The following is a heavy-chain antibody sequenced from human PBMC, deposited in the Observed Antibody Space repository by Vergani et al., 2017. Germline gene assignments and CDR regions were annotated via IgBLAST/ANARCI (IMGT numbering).Heavy chain of an antibody. Sequence: EVQLVESGGGLVKPGGSLRLSCAASGFTFSSYSMNWVRQAPGKGLEWVSSISSSSSYIYYAASVKGRFTISRDNAKNSLYLQMNSLRAEDTAVYYCARDRDIQLWSPSGMDVWSQGTTVTVSS. D-gene: IGHD5-18*01. CDR1: GFTFSSYS. CDR3: ARDRDIQLWSPSGMDV. V-gene: IGHV3-21*01. CDR2: ISSSSSYI. J-gene: IGHJ6*02.